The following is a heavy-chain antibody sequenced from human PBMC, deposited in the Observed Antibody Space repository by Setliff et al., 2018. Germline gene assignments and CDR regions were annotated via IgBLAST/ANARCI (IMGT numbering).Heavy chain of an antibody. CDR2: MNPNSGNT. J-gene: IGHJ4*02. Sequence: ASVKVSCKASGGTFSSYAITWVRQATGQGLEWMGWMNPNSGNTGYAQKFQGRVTMTRNTSISTAYMDLSSLRFEDTAVYYCARVRLGLPMVDYWGQGTLVTVSS. CDR1: GGTFSSYA. D-gene: IGHD5-18*01. V-gene: IGHV1-8*02. CDR3: ARVRLGLPMVDY.